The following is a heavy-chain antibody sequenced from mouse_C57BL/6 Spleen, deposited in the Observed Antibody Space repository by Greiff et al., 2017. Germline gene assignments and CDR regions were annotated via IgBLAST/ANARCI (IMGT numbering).Heavy chain of an antibody. CDR1: GYAFSSYW. CDR2: IYPGDGDT. V-gene: IGHV1-80*01. D-gene: IGHD2-1*01. J-gene: IGHJ2*01. Sequence: VKLMESGAELVKPGASVKISCKASGYAFSSYWMNWVKQRPGKGLEWIGQIYPGDGDTNYNGKFKGKATQTADKSSSTAYMQLISLTSEDSAVYFCARGGGNSHFDYWGQGTTLTVSS. CDR3: ARGGGNSHFDY.